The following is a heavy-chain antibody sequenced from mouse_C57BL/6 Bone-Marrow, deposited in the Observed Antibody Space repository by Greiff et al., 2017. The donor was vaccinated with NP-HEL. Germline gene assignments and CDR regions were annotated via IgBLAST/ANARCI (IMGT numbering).Heavy chain of an antibody. J-gene: IGHJ3*01. Sequence: QVQLKESGPELVKPGASVKISCKASGYAFSSSWMNWVKQRPGKGLGWIGRISPGDGDTNYNGKFKGKATLTADKSSSTAYMQLSSLTSEDSAVYFCARDGRAWFAYWGQGTLVTVSA. V-gene: IGHV1-82*01. CDR2: ISPGDGDT. CDR3: ARDGRAWFAY. CDR1: GYAFSSSW. D-gene: IGHD1-1*01.